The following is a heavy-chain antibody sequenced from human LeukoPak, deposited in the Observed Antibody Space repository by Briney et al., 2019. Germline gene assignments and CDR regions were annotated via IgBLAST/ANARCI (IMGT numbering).Heavy chain of an antibody. D-gene: IGHD3-16*02. CDR3: ARAYQHLGQLSLPGY. J-gene: IGHJ4*02. V-gene: IGHV7-4-1*02. CDR2: INPKTGSP. CDR1: GYTFTNYA. Sequence: ASVKVSCKASGYTFTNYAMNWVRQAPGQGLEWMGWINPKTGSPTYAQGFTGRFVFSLDTSVSTTYLQIIGLKAEDTAVYYCARAYQHLGQLSLPGYWGQGTLVTVSS.